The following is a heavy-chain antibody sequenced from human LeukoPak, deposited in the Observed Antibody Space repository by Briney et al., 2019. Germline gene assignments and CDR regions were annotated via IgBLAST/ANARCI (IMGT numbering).Heavy chain of an antibody. J-gene: IGHJ4*02. CDR1: GYSFTRNW. Sequence: GESLKISCKGSGYSFTRNWIGWVRQMPGKGLEWMGIICPGDSDTRYSPSFQGQVTISADKSISTAYLQWSTLKASDTAMYYCARLYSGYDSYFDYWGQGTLVTVSS. D-gene: IGHD5-12*01. CDR2: ICPGDSDT. CDR3: ARLYSGYDSYFDY. V-gene: IGHV5-51*01.